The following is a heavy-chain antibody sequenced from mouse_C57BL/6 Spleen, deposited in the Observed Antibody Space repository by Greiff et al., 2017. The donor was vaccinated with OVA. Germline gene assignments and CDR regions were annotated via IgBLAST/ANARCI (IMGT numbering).Heavy chain of an antibody. V-gene: IGHV1-82*01. CDR2: IYPGDGDT. CDR1: GYAFSSSW. Sequence: QVQLKQSGPELVKPGASVKISCKASGYAFSSSWMNWVKQRPGKGLEWIGRIYPGDGDTNYNGKFKGKATLTADKSSSTAYMQLSSLTSEDSAVYFCARSYGYDGGLFDYWGQGTTLTVSS. D-gene: IGHD2-2*01. CDR3: ARSYGYDGGLFDY. J-gene: IGHJ2*01.